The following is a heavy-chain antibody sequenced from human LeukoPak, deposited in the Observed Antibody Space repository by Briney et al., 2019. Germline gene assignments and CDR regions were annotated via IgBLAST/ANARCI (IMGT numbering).Heavy chain of an antibody. CDR3: YCLTGVFDF. CDR1: GFTFSSYD. J-gene: IGHJ4*02. D-gene: IGHD7-27*01. V-gene: IGHV3-30*03. CDR2: ISHDGNSQ. Sequence: SGGSLRLSCEASGFTFSSYDMHWVRQAPGKGLEWVAVISHDGNSQDYADSVKGRFTISRDNSKYMVYLQMNSLRVDDTAVYYCYCLTGVFDFWGQGALVTVSS.